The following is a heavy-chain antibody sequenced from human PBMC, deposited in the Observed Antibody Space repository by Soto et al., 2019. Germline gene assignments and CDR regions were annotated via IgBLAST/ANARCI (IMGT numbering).Heavy chain of an antibody. CDR2: IIPIFGTP. V-gene: IGHV1-69*13. J-gene: IGHJ5*02. CDR3: AVPCSGSCQYNWFDP. CDR1: GDTFSSFA. D-gene: IGHD2-15*01. Sequence: GASVKVSCKTIGDTFSSFAFSWVRQAPGQGLEWMGGIIPIFGTPKYAQKFQGRVTFTADASTSTAYMELSSLRSEDTAVYYCAVPCSGSCQYNWFDPWGQGTLVTVSS.